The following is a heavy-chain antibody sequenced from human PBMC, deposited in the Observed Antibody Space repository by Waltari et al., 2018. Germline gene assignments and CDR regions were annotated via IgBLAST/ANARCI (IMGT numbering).Heavy chain of an antibody. CDR1: GYTFTAYF. V-gene: IGHV1-2*02. CDR3: ANMRPFDY. J-gene: IGHJ4*02. CDR2: INPNSGGT. Sequence: QVHLVPSGAEVKQPGASVNVSCTPSGYTFTAYFLPWVRQAPGQGLEWMGWINPNSGGTNYAQKFQGRVTMTRDTSISTAYLDLSSLRSDDTAVYYCANMRPFDYWGQGTLVTVSS.